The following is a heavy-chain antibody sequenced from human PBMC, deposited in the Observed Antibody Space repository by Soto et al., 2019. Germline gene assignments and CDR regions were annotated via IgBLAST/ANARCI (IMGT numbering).Heavy chain of an antibody. V-gene: IGHV3-30*03. J-gene: IGHJ3*02. D-gene: IGHD1-26*01. CDR2: VSHDGRNT. CDR3: AGERGGPTTSAFDI. CDR1: GFTFSDYA. Sequence: PGGSLRLSCAASGFTFSDYAMHWVRQAPGKGLEWVAAVSHDGRNTHYADSVKGRFTISRDNAKKSLYLQMNSLRAEDTAVYYCAGERGGPTTSAFDIWGQWTMVTVSS.